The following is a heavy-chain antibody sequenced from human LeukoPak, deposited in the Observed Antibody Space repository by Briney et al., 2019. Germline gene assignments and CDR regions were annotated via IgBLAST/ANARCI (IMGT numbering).Heavy chain of an antibody. J-gene: IGHJ4*02. CDR3: ARHNPQTTVTSLDY. V-gene: IGHV4-39*01. CDR1: GGSISSSSYY. D-gene: IGHD4-17*01. Sequence: SETLSLTCTVSGGSISSSSYYWGWIRQPPGKGLEWIGSTYYSGSTYYNPSLKSRVTISVDTSKNQFSLKLGSVTAADTAVYYCARHNPQTTVTSLDYWGQGTLVTVSS. CDR2: TYYSGST.